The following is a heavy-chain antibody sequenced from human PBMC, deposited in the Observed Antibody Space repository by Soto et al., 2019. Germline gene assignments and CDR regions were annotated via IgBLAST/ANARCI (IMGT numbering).Heavy chain of an antibody. D-gene: IGHD6-13*01. CDR3: ARDLAAAAY. CDR2: INPLPTSGST. CDR1: GYIFTNYY. V-gene: IGHV1-46*01. J-gene: IGHJ4*02. Sequence: QVQLVQSGAEVKKPGAPVKVSCKASGYIFTNYYIHWVRQAPGQGLEWMAIINPLPTSGSTNYAQKFQGRVTVTRDTSTSTVYMELSSLRSEDTAIYYCARDLAAAAYWGQGTLVTVSS.